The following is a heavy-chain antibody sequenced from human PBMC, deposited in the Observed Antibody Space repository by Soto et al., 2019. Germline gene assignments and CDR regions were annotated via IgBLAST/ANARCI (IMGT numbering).Heavy chain of an antibody. CDR1: GFTFSSYG. CDR3: ARAAAPSNYYYYGMDV. CDR2: IWYDGSNK. Sequence: GGSLRLSCAASGFTFSSYGMHWVRQAPGKGLEWVAVIWYDGSNKYYADSVKGRFTISRDNSKNTLYLQMNSLRAEDTAVYYCARAAAPSNYYYYGMDVWGQGTTVTVSS. D-gene: IGHD6-6*01. V-gene: IGHV3-33*01. J-gene: IGHJ6*02.